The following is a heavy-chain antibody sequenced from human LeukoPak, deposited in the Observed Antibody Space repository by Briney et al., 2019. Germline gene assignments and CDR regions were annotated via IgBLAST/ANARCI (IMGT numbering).Heavy chain of an antibody. CDR3: SRDDNYGIFVNVYY. D-gene: IGHD4-11*01. J-gene: IGHJ4*02. CDR2: ISTSTGDT. CDR1: GYSFILYG. Sequence: GAAVKVSCKISGYSFILYGISWVRQAPGQGPEWMGWISTSTGDTKYTQKFQGRVTLTTDTSTSTAYMELSSLRSDDTAVYYCSRDDNYGIFVNVYYWGQGTLVTVAS. V-gene: IGHV1-18*01.